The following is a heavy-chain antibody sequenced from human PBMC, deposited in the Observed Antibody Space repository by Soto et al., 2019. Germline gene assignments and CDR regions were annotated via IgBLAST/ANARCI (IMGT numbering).Heavy chain of an antibody. CDR3: ARDVSGYVDY. V-gene: IGHV4-31*03. CDR1: GGSISSGGYY. D-gene: IGHD3-22*01. Sequence: QVQLQESGPGLVKPSQTLSLTCTVSGGSISSGGYYWSWIRQHPGKGLEWIGYIYYSGSTYYNPSLKSRVTISVDTSNNQCSLKLSSVTASDTAVYYCARDVSGYVDYWGQGTLVTVSS. J-gene: IGHJ4*02. CDR2: IYYSGST.